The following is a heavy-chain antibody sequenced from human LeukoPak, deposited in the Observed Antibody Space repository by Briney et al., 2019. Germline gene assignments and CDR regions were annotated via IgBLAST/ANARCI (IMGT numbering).Heavy chain of an antibody. CDR1: GGSFSGYY. CDR2: INHSGST. CDR3: ARGRGFGELSSVFDY. D-gene: IGHD3-10*01. V-gene: IGHV4-34*01. Sequence: SETLSLTCAVYGGSFSGYYWSWIRQPPGKGLEWIGEINHSGSTNYNPSLKSRVTISVDTSKNQFSLKLSSVTAADTAVYYCARGRGFGELSSVFDYWGQGTLVTVSS. J-gene: IGHJ4*02.